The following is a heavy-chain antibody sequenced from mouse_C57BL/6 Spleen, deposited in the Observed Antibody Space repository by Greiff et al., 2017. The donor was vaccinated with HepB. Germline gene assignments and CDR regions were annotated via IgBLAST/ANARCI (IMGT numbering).Heavy chain of an antibody. CDR1: GFTFSSYA. CDR2: ISDGGSYT. Sequence: EVQVVESGGGLVKPGGSLKLSCAASGFTFSSYAMSWVRQTPEKRLEWVATISDGGSYTYYPDNVKGRFTISRDNAKNNLYLQMSHLKSEDTAMYYCARDRDYGGGYYFDYWGQGTTLTVSS. CDR3: ARDRDYGGGYYFDY. V-gene: IGHV5-4*01. J-gene: IGHJ2*01. D-gene: IGHD2-4*01.